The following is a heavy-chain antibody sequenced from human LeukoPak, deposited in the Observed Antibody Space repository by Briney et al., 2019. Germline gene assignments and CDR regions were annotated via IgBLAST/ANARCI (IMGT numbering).Heavy chain of an antibody. CDR3: AKMTPRSYHMDV. CDR2: FSGNDGST. V-gene: IGHV3-23*01. J-gene: IGHJ6*03. Sequence: PGGSLRLSCATSGFTFSNYAINWVRPAPGKGLEWVSAFSGNDGSTYYADSVRGRFTISRDNSKHTLYLQMTSLRAEDTAVYYCAKMTPRSYHMDVWGKGTTVTVSS. CDR1: GFTFSNYA.